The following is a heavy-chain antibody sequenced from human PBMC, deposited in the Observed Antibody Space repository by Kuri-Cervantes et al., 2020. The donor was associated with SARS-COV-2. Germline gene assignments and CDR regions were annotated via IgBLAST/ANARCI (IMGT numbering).Heavy chain of an antibody. Sequence: GESLKISCRTSGFAFGDYAMSWFRQAPGKGLEWVGLIKIKTFGETREYAASVKGRFTISRDDSKNIAYLQMNSLKSDDTGMYFCARSWRGNYYAMDVWGQGTAVTVSS. CDR3: ARSWRGNYYAMDV. CDR2: IKIKTFGETR. D-gene: IGHD3-3*01. J-gene: IGHJ6*02. V-gene: IGHV3-49*03. CDR1: GFAFGDYA.